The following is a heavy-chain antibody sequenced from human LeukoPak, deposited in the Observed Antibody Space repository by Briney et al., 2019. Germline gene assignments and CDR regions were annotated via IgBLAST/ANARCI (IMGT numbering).Heavy chain of an antibody. J-gene: IGHJ4*02. CDR1: GYTFTSYG. D-gene: IGHD4-17*01. V-gene: IGHV1-18*04. CDR3: ARDQSMPHYGDYLYFDY. Sequence: ASVKVSCKASGYTFTSYGISWVRQAPGQGLEWMGWISAYNGNTNYAQKLQGRVTMTTGTSTSTAYMELRSLRSDDTAVYYCARDQSMPHYGDYLYFDYWGQGTLVTVSS. CDR2: ISAYNGNT.